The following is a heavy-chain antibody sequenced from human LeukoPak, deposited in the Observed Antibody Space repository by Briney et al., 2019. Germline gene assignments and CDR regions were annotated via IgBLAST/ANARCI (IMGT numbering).Heavy chain of an antibody. V-gene: IGHV1-69*13. CDR1: GGTFSSYA. Sequence: SVTVSCTASGGTFSSYAISWVRQAPGQGLEWMGGIIPIFGTANYAQKFQGRVTITADESTSTAYMELSSLRSEDTAVYYCARADDSSGYYDCWGQGTLVTVSS. J-gene: IGHJ4*02. D-gene: IGHD3-22*01. CDR3: ARADDSSGYYDC. CDR2: IIPIFGTA.